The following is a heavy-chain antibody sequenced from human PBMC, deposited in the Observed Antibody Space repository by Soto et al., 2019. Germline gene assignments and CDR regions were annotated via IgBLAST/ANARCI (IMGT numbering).Heavy chain of an antibody. CDR1: GGSISSSSYY. V-gene: IGHV4-31*03. CDR3: ARARLRAVYAFDF. J-gene: IGHJ3*01. Sequence: PSETLSLTCTVSGGSISSSSYYWGWIRQPPGKGLEWIGYIYYNGNTYFSPSLKSRLTISIDTSKNQFSLKLSSVTAADTAMYYCARARLRAVYAFDFWGQGTMVTVSS. D-gene: IGHD4-17*01. CDR2: IYYNGNT.